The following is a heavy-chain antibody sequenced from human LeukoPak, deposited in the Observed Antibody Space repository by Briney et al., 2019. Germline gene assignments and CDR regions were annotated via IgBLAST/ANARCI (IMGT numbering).Heavy chain of an antibody. CDR1: GFTFSSYE. J-gene: IGHJ5*02. CDR2: ISSSGSTI. D-gene: IGHD1-26*01. CDR3: ARAPKFRLVGVPKGPFDP. V-gene: IGHV3-48*03. Sequence: GGSLRLSCAASGFTFSSYEMNWVRQAPGKGLEWVSYISSSGSTIYYADSVKGRFTISRDNAKNSLYLQMNSLRAEDTAVYYCARAPKFRLVGVPKGPFDPWGQGSLVTVSS.